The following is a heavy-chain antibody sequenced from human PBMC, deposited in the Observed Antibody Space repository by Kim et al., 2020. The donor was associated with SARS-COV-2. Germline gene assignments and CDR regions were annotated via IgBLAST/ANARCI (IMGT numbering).Heavy chain of an antibody. D-gene: IGHD2-8*01. CDR3: ARGLGANGWFDP. CDR2: INHSGST. J-gene: IGHJ5*02. V-gene: IGHV4-34*01. CDR1: GGSFSGYY. Sequence: SETLSLTCAVYGGSFSGYYWSWIRQPPGKGLEWIGEINHSGSTNYNPSLKSRVTISVDTSKNQFSLKLSSVTAADTAVYYCARGLGANGWFDPWGQGTLV.